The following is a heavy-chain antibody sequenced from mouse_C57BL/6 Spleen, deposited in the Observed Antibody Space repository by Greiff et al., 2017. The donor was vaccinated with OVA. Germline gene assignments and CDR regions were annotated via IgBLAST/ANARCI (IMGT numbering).Heavy chain of an antibody. V-gene: IGHV14-1*01. CDR1: GFNIKDYY. D-gene: IGHD1-1*01. J-gene: IGHJ1*03. Sequence: EVQLQQSGAELVRPGASVKLSCTASGFNIKDYYMHWVKQRPEQGLEWIGRIDPEDGDTEYAPKFQGKATMTADTSSSTAYLQLSSLTSEDSAVDYCTLYYYGSSYWYFGVWGTGTTVTVA. CDR2: IDPEDGDT. CDR3: TLYYYGSSYWYFGV.